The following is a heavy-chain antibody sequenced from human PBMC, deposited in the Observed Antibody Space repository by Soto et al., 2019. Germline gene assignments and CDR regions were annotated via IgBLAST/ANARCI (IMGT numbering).Heavy chain of an antibody. J-gene: IGHJ6*02. V-gene: IGHV3-9*01. CDR2: ISWNSGSI. D-gene: IGHD3-3*01. Sequence: PGGFLRLSCAASGFTFDDYAMHWVRQAPGKGLEWVSGISWNSGSIGYADSVKGRFTISRDNAKNSLYLQMNSLRAEDTALYYCAKDLDDYYYGMDVWGQGTTVTVSS. CDR3: AKDLDDYYYGMDV. CDR1: GFTFDDYA.